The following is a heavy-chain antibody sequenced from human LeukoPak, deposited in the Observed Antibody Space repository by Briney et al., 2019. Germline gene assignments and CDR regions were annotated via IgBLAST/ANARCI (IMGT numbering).Heavy chain of an antibody. Sequence: AASVKVSCKASVYTFTNYGISWVRQAPGQGLESMGWICAYNGNANYGQKLEGRLTMTTDTPTSTAYMELRSQRSDDTAVYYCERARYRSGSYDDALDIWGQGTMVTVSS. CDR3: ERARYRSGSYDDALDI. D-gene: IGHD3-10*01. V-gene: IGHV1-18*01. CDR2: ICAYNGNA. CDR1: VYTFTNYG. J-gene: IGHJ3*02.